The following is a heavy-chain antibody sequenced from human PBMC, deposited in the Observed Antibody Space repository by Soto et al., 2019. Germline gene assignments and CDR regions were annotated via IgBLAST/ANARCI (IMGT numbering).Heavy chain of an antibody. CDR1: GFTFSSYA. CDR3: AKVAYEWPLGAYYFDY. D-gene: IGHD3-3*01. J-gene: IGHJ4*02. Sequence: EVQLLESGGGLVQPGGSLRLSCAASGFTFSSYAMSWVRQAPGKGLEWVSAISGSGGSTYYADSVKGRFTISRDNSKNTLYLQMNSLRADDTAVYYCAKVAYEWPLGAYYFDYWGQGTLVTVSS. V-gene: IGHV3-23*01. CDR2: ISGSGGST.